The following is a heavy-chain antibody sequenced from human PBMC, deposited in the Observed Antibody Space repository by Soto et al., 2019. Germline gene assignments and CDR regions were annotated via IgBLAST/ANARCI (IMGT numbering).Heavy chain of an antibody. V-gene: IGHV3-7*01. Sequence: EVQLVESGGGLVQPGGSLRLSCEASAFTLSSYWMSWVRQAPGKGLEWVANIKPDGSEKYYVDSVKGRFTISRDNTKNSLYLQMSTLRPEDTASYYCARDYEVGFDIWGQGTLVTVSS. D-gene: IGHD3-22*01. CDR3: ARDYEVGFDI. CDR2: IKPDGSEK. CDR1: AFTLSSYW. J-gene: IGHJ3*02.